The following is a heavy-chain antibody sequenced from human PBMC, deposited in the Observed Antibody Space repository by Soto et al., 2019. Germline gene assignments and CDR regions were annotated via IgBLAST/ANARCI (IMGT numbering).Heavy chain of an antibody. J-gene: IGHJ4*02. D-gene: IGHD3-22*01. CDR3: ARVVYDSSGYYYGFDY. Sequence: GASVKVSCKASGYTFTSYAMHWVRQAPGQRLEWMGWINAGNGNTKYSQKFQGRVTITRDTSASTAYMELSSLRSEDTAVYYCARVVYDSSGYYYGFDYWGQGTLVTVSS. CDR2: INAGNGNT. V-gene: IGHV1-3*01. CDR1: GYTFTSYA.